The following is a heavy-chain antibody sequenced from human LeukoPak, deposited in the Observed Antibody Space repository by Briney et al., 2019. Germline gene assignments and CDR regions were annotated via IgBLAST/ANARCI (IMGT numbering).Heavy chain of an antibody. J-gene: IGHJ4*02. CDR1: GGSISSSSYY. V-gene: IGHV4-39*02. CDR3: ARGPFNYVWGSYRSYYFDY. CDR2: IYYSGST. Sequence: PSETLSLTCTVSGGSISSSSYYWGWIRQPPGKGREWIGSIYYSGSTYYNPSLKSRVTISVDTSKNQFSLKLSSVAAADTAVYYCARGPFNYVWGSYRSYYFDYWGQGTLVTVSS. D-gene: IGHD3-16*02.